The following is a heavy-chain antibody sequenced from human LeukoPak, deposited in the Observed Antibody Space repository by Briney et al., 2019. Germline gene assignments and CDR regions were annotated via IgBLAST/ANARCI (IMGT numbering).Heavy chain of an antibody. D-gene: IGHD3-10*01. V-gene: IGHV3-21*01. J-gene: IGHJ4*02. Sequence: GGSLRLSCAASGFTFSSYSMNWVRQAPGKGLEWVSSISSSSSYIYYADSVKGRFTISRDNAKNSLYLQMNSLRAEDTAVYYCAREVLWFGEFPDYWGQGTLVTVSS. CDR3: AREVLWFGEFPDY. CDR1: GFTFSSYS. CDR2: ISSSSSYI.